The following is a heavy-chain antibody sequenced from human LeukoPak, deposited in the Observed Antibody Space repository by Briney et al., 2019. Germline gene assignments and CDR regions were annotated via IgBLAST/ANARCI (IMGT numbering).Heavy chain of an antibody. CDR2: MNPNSGST. Sequence: ASVKVSCKASGYTFTSYDINWVRQATGQGLEWMGWMNPNSGSTGYAQKFQGRVTITRNTSISTAYMELSGLRSEDTAVYYCAGGRSTGYPYHFEYWGQGTLVSVSS. V-gene: IGHV1-8*03. D-gene: IGHD5-12*01. CDR3: AGGRSTGYPYHFEY. CDR1: GYTFTSYD. J-gene: IGHJ4*02.